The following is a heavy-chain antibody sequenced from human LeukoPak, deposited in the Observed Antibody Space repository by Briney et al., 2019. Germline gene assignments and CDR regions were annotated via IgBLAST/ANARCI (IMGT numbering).Heavy chain of an antibody. CDR2: IIPIFGTA. D-gene: IGHD4-17*01. CDR1: GGTFSSYA. Sequence: GASVKVSCKASGGTFSSYAISWVRQAPGQGLEWMGGIIPIFGTANYAQKFQGRVTITTDESTSTAYMELSSLRSEDTAVYYCARHDYGDYVIEDYWGQGTLVTVSP. CDR3: ARHDYGDYVIEDY. J-gene: IGHJ4*02. V-gene: IGHV1-69*05.